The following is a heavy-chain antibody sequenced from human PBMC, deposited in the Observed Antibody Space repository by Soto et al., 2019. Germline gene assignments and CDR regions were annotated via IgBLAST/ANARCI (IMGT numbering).Heavy chain of an antibody. D-gene: IGHD2-15*01. Sequence: SVKVSCKASGGTFSSYSISWVRQAPGQGLEWMGGIIPIFGTANYAQKFQGRVTITADKSTSTAYMELSSLRSEDTAVYYCARETRVAANHVTWFDPWGQGTLVTVSS. CDR1: GGTFSSYS. CDR3: ARETRVAANHVTWFDP. CDR2: IIPIFGTA. J-gene: IGHJ5*02. V-gene: IGHV1-69*06.